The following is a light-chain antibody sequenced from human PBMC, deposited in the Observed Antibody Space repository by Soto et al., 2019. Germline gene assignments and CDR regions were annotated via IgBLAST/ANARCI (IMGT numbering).Light chain of an antibody. Sequence: DIQMTQSPSTLSASVGDRVTITCRASQSISSWLAWYQQKPGKAPKLLIYDASRLESGVPSRFSGRGSGTEFTLTISSLQPDDFATYYCQQYNSYSYTFGQGTKLEIK. CDR2: DAS. J-gene: IGKJ2*01. V-gene: IGKV1-5*01. CDR3: QQYNSYSYT. CDR1: QSISSW.